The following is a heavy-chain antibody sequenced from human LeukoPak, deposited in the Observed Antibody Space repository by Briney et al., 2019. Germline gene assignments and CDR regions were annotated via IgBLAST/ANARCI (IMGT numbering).Heavy chain of an antibody. CDR3: ARAVYSGSYHVGESDY. D-gene: IGHD1-26*01. CDR2: ISYDGSNK. V-gene: IGHV3-30*14. CDR1: GFTFSSYA. J-gene: IGHJ4*02. Sequence: GRSLRLSCAASGFTFSSYAMHWVRQAPGKGLEWVAVISYDGSNKYYADSVKGRFTISRDNSKNTLYLQMNSLRAEDTAVYYCARAVYSGSYHVGESDYWGQGTLVTVSS.